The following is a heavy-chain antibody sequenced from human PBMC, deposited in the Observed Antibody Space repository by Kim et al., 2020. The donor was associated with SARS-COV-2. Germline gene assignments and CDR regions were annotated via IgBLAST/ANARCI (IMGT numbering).Heavy chain of an antibody. CDR2: ISGSGGST. Sequence: GGSLRLSCAASGFTFSSYAMSWVRQAPGKGLEWVSAISGSGGSTYYADSVKGRFTISRDNSKNTLYLQMNSLRAEDTAVYYCAKEWGDIAVAGTRMSDWFDPWGQGTLVTVSS. D-gene: IGHD6-19*01. CDR1: GFTFSSYA. CDR3: AKEWGDIAVAGTRMSDWFDP. J-gene: IGHJ5*02. V-gene: IGHV3-23*01.